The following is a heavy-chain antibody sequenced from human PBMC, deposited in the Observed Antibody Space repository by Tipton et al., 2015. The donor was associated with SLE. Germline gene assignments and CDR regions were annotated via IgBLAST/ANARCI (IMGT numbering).Heavy chain of an antibody. CDR3: ARGRGHKNYFDY. CDR2: ISYDGSNK. J-gene: IGHJ4*02. Sequence: SLRLSCAASGFTSSSYAMHWVRQAPGKGLEWVAVISYDGSNKYYADSVKGRFTISRDNSKNTLYLQMNSLRAEDTAVYYCARGRGHKNYFDYWGQGTLVTVSS. V-gene: IGHV3-30*04. CDR1: GFTSSSYA. D-gene: IGHD3-10*01.